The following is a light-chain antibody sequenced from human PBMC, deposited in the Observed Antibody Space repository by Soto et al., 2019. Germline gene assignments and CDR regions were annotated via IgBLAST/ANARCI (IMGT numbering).Light chain of an antibody. CDR1: QSISRND. J-gene: IGKJ1*01. V-gene: IGKV3-20*01. CDR3: QQYGNSRGT. Sequence: EIVLTQSPGTVSLSPGESATLSCRASQSISRNDLVWYQHRPGQSPRLLIYGASSRATGIPDRFSGSGSGTDFTLTISGLEPEDFAVYYCQQYGNSRGTFGQGTKVDIK. CDR2: GAS.